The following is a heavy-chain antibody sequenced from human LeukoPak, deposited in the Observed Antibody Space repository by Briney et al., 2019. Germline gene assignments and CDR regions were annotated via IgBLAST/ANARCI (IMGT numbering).Heavy chain of an antibody. CDR3: VRHDGRSGGTMGALDS. Sequence: SETLSLTCTISAASISSSSHHWGWIRQSPGKGLEWIGSIHYGRTIYYNPSLNSRVTISVVTSKDQFTLQLNSVTAADTAVYYCVRHDGRSGGTMGALDSWGQGSLVTVSS. CDR2: IHYGRTI. D-gene: IGHD4-23*01. V-gene: IGHV4-39*01. J-gene: IGHJ4*02. CDR1: AASISSSSHH.